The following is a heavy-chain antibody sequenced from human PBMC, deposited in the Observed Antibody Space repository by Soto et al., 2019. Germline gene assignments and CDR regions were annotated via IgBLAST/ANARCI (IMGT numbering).Heavy chain of an antibody. V-gene: IGHV1-69*06. Sequence: GASVKVSCKASGGTFSSYAISWVRQAPGQGLEWMGGIIPIFGTANYAQKFQGRVTITADKSTSTAYMELSSLRSEDTAVYYCANPGNMVRGVYRPWYYGMDVWGQGTTVTVSS. CDR2: IIPIFGTA. D-gene: IGHD3-10*01. CDR3: ANPGNMVRGVYRPWYYGMDV. CDR1: GGTFSSYA. J-gene: IGHJ6*02.